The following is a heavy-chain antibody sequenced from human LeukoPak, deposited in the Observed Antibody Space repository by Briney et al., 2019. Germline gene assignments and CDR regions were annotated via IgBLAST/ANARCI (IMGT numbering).Heavy chain of an antibody. CDR1: GFTFSSYA. J-gene: IGHJ4*02. CDR3: AKDRWELLGLFDY. Sequence: PGGSLGLSCAASGFTFSSYAMSWVRQAPGKGLEWVSAISGSGGSTYYADSVKGRFTISRDNSKNTLYLQMNSLRAEDTAVYYCAKDRWELLGLFDYWGQGTLVTVSS. V-gene: IGHV3-23*01. CDR2: ISGSGGST. D-gene: IGHD1-26*01.